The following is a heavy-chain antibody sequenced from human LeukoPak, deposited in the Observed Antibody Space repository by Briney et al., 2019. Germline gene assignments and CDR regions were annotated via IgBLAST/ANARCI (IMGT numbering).Heavy chain of an antibody. CDR1: GFTFSDYA. Sequence: GRSLRLSCAASGFTFSDYAMHWVRQAPGKGLEWVAVIWIDGSETYYADSVMGRFTISRDKSKNTLFLQMNSLRADDTAVYYCAKDNMDTSSCLDYWGQGTLVPVSS. J-gene: IGHJ4*02. V-gene: IGHV3-33*03. D-gene: IGHD5-18*01. CDR3: AKDNMDTSSCLDY. CDR2: IWIDGSET.